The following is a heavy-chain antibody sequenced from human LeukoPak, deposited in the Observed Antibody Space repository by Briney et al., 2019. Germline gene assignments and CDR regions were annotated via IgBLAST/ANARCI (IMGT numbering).Heavy chain of an antibody. V-gene: IGHV4-61*02. CDR3: ARERYCTNGVCWYGSSWQYNDY. CDR2: IYTSGST. Sequence: PSQTLSLTCTVSGGSISSGSYYLSWIRQPAGKGLEWIGRIYTSGSTNCNPSLKSRVTISVDTSKNQFSLKLSSVTAADTAVYYCARERYCTNGVCWYGSSWQYNDYWGQGTLVTVSS. J-gene: IGHJ4*02. CDR1: GGSISSGSYY. D-gene: IGHD2-8*01.